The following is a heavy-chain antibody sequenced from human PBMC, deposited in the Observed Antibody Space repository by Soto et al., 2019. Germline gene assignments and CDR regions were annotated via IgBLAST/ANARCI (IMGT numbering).Heavy chain of an antibody. V-gene: IGHV3-74*01. CDR3: ARDPNIVLVPAALRSYYYYYGMDV. D-gene: IGHD2-2*01. Sequence: GGSLRLSCAASGFTFSDYYMSWIRQAPGKGLVWVSRINSDGSSTSYADSVKGRFTISRDNAKNSLYLQMNSLRAEDTAVYYCARDPNIVLVPAALRSYYYYYGMDVWGQGTTVTVSS. CDR2: INSDGSST. CDR1: GFTFSDYY. J-gene: IGHJ6*02.